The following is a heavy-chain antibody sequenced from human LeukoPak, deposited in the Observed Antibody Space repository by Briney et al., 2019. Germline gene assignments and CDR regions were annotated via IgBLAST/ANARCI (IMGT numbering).Heavy chain of an antibody. V-gene: IGHV3-15*01. CDR2: IKSKTDGGTT. Sequence: SCKASGYTFTSYDIHWVRQAPGKGLEWVGRIKSKTDGGTTDYAAPVKGRFTISRDDSKNTLYLQMNSLKTEDTAVYYCTTGGVVVVVAATLADYWGQGTLVTVSS. CDR1: GYTFTSYD. D-gene: IGHD2-15*01. CDR3: TTGGVVVVVAATLADY. J-gene: IGHJ4*02.